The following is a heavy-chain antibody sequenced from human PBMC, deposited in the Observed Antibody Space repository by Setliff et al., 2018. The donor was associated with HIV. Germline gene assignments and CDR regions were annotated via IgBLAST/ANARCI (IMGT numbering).Heavy chain of an antibody. J-gene: IGHJ4*02. CDR3: AKDHSSGWHYYFDY. Sequence: PGGSLRLSCKASGFTFGDYLMSWVRQAPGKGLEWVSVITGGGDKTYYADSVKGRFTISRDNSKNTLYLQMDSLRAEDAAVYYCAKDHSSGWHYYFDYWGQGTLVTVSS. CDR2: ITGGGDKT. D-gene: IGHD6-19*01. V-gene: IGHV3-23*01. CDR1: GFTFGDYL.